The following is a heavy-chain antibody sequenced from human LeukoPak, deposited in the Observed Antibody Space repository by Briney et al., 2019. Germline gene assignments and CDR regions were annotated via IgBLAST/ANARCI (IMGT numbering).Heavy chain of an antibody. V-gene: IGHV3-33*06. CDR1: GFTFSSYG. J-gene: IGHJ4*02. CDR3: AKDPGKYCGGDCYPYYFDY. D-gene: IGHD2-21*02. Sequence: GGSLRLSCAASGFTFSSYGMHWVRQAPGKGLEWVTVIWYDGSNKYYADSVKGRFTISRDNSKNTLYLQMNSLRAEDAAVYYCAKDPGKYCGGDCYPYYFDYWGQGTLVTVSS. CDR2: IWYDGSNK.